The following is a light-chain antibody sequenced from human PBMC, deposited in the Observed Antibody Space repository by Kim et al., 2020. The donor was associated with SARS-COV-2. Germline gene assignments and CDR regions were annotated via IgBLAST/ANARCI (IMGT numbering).Light chain of an antibody. CDR3: TAYTTTTWV. CDR2: DVS. J-gene: IGLJ3*02. V-gene: IGLV2-14*04. Sequence: PGQSITISCTGTHSDVGGYNYVSWYQQHPGKAPKIMIYDVSKRPSEVSNRFSGSKSANTASLTISGLQAEDEADYYCTAYTTTTWVFGGGTKLTVL. CDR1: HSDVGGYNY.